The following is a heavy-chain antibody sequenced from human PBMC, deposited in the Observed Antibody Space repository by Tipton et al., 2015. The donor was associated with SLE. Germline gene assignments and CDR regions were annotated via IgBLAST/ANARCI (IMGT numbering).Heavy chain of an antibody. CDR2: ISAYNGHT. J-gene: IGHJ6*02. D-gene: IGHD6-25*01. Sequence: QSGAEVKKPGASVKVSCKASGYTFTSYGISWVRQAPGQGLEWMGWISAYNGHTNYAQKLQGRVTMTTDTSTSTAYMELRSLRSDDTAVYYCARDDLGCGIAASLDVWGQAITGAVSS. V-gene: IGHV1-18*01. CDR1: GYTFTSYG. CDR3: ARDDLGCGIAASLDV.